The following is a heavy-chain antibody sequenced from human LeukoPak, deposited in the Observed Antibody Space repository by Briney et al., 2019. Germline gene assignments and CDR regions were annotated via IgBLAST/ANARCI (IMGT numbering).Heavy chain of an antibody. Sequence: PGGSLRLSCAASGFTFSSYSMNWVRQAPGKGLEWVSYISSSSSTIYYADSVKGRFTISRGNAKNSLYLQMNSLRAEDTAVYYCARESIAAAGTGAFDIWGQGTMVTVSS. CDR1: GFTFSSYS. V-gene: IGHV3-48*01. D-gene: IGHD6-13*01. CDR2: ISSSSSTI. CDR3: ARESIAAAGTGAFDI. J-gene: IGHJ3*02.